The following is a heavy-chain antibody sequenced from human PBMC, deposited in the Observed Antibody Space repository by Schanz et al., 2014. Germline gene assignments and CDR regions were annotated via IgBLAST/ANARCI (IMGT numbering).Heavy chain of an antibody. CDR1: GYYFGGFG. Sequence: QVQLVQSGTEVKKPGASMKISCKAFGYYFGGFGISWVRQAPGQGFEWMGWIGAFQGNTKYAQKSQDRVTLTSDTSASPAYMELRSLRPDDTAVYYCLRANPTQHVVLPDALRYWGQGTLVSVSS. CDR3: LRANPTQHVVLPDALRY. J-gene: IGHJ4*02. V-gene: IGHV1-18*01. CDR2: IGAFQGNT. D-gene: IGHD2-2*01.